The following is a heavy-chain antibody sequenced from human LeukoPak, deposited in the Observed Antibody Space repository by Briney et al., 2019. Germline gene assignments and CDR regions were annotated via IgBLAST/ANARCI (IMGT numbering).Heavy chain of an antibody. J-gene: IGHJ4*02. V-gene: IGHV4-59*01. Sequence: PSETLSLTCTVSGGSISSYYWSWIRQPPGKGLEWIGYIYYSGSTNYNPSLKSRVTISVDTSKNQFSLKLSSVTAADTAVYYCARVEYYYDSSGFDYWGQGTLVTVSS. CDR3: ARVEYYYDSSGFDY. CDR2: IYYSGST. CDR1: GGSISSYY. D-gene: IGHD3-22*01.